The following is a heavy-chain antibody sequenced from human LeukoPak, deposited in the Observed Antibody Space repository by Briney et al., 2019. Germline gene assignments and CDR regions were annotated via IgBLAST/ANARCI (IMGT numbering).Heavy chain of an antibody. CDR2: INAGNGNT. CDR3: ARTTAMVTIFDY. D-gene: IGHD5-18*01. Sequence: ASVTVSCTASGYTFTSYAMHWVRQAPGQRLEWMGWINAGNGNTKYSQKFQGRVTITRDTSASTAYMELSSLRSEDTAVYYCARTTAMVTIFDYWGQGTLVTVSS. CDR1: GYTFTSYA. J-gene: IGHJ4*02. V-gene: IGHV1-3*01.